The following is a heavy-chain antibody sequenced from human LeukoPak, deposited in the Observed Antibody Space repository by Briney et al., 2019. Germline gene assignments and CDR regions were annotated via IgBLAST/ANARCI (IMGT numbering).Heavy chain of an antibody. Sequence: GGSLRLSCPASGFTFSGIGIGWVRQAPGKGLEWVANINQGGSDKYYVDSVKGRFTISRDNANNLLYLQMNSLRGEDTAVYYCTRDRSRAEDDWGQGTLVTVSS. CDR2: INQGGSDK. CDR3: TRDRSRAEDD. V-gene: IGHV3-7*01. CDR1: GFTFSGIG. D-gene: IGHD1-14*01. J-gene: IGHJ4*01.